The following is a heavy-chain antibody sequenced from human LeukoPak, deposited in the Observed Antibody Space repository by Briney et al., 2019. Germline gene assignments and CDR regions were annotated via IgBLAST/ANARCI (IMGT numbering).Heavy chain of an antibody. CDR1: GDSISSGSYD. CDR3: ASRHSKQQPYYYYMDI. J-gene: IGHJ6*03. V-gene: IGHV4-61*02. CDR2: IYSNGDT. D-gene: IGHD6-13*01. Sequence: SETLSLTCTVSGDSISSGSYDWSWIRQPAGKRLEWIGRIYSNGDTKFNPSLKSRVTISLDTSKNQFSLKLSSATAADTAVYYCASRHSKQQPYYYYMDIWGKGTTVTVSS.